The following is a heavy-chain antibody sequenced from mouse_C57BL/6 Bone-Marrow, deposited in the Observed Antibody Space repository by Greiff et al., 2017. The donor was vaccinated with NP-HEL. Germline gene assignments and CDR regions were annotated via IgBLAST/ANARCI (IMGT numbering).Heavy chain of an antibody. Sequence: QVQLQQPGAELVRPGSSVKLSCKASGYTFTSYWMHWVKQRPIQGLEWIGNIDPSDSETHYNQKFKDKATLTVDKSSSTAYMQLSSLTSEDSAVYYCARKAPDGYWYFDVWGTGTTVTVSS. CDR1: GYTFTSYW. J-gene: IGHJ1*03. V-gene: IGHV1-52*01. D-gene: IGHD2-3*01. CDR3: ARKAPDGYWYFDV. CDR2: IDPSDSET.